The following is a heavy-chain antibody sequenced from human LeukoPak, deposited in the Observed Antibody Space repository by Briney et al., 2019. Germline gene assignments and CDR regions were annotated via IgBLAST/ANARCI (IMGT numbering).Heavy chain of an antibody. V-gene: IGHV5-51*01. Sequence: GESLKISCKGSGYIFTRSWIGWVRQMPGKGLEWMGIIYPGDSDTRYSPSFQGQVTISADKSISTAYLQWSSLKASDTAMYYCARQGYLGYYYMDVWGKGTTVTVSS. J-gene: IGHJ6*03. CDR2: IYPGDSDT. CDR3: ARQGYLGYYYMDV. D-gene: IGHD5-18*01. CDR1: GYIFTRSW.